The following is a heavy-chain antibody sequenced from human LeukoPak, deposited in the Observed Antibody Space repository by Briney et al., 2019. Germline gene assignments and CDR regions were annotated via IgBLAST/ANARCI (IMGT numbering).Heavy chain of an antibody. V-gene: IGHV4-39*01. CDR1: GGSISSSRYY. Sequence: SETLSLTCTVSGGSISSSRYYWGWIRQPPGKGLEWIGSIYYSGSTYYSPSLKSRVTISVDTSKNQFSLKLSSVTAADTAVYYCATLRYTYGYIRDWGQGTLVTVSS. D-gene: IGHD5-18*01. J-gene: IGHJ4*02. CDR2: IYYSGST. CDR3: ATLRYTYGYIRD.